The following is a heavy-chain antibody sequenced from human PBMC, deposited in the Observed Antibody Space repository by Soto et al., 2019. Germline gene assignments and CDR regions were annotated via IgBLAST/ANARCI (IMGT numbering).Heavy chain of an antibody. CDR3: ARVLDYSNYYYYYYMDV. CDR2: ISSSSSTI. Sequence: GGSLRLSCVASGFTFSNYGMHWVRQAPGKGLEWVSYISSSSSTIYYADSVKGRFTISRDNAKNSLYLQMNSLRAEDTAVYYCARVLDYSNYYYYYYMDVWGKGTTVTVSS. CDR1: GFTFSNYG. D-gene: IGHD4-4*01. V-gene: IGHV3-48*01. J-gene: IGHJ6*03.